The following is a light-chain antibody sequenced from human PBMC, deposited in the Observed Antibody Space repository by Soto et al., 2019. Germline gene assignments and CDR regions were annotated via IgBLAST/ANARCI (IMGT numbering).Light chain of an antibody. CDR1: NTDVGQDKS. Sequence: QSALTQPASVSGSRGQSITISCVGRNTDVGQDKSVSWYQQGPGKAPKLLIFEVTNRPSGVSSRFSGSRSGNTASLTISGLQPDDEGDYFCVSYTATDTLVFGTGTKVTV. CDR3: VSYTATDTLV. CDR2: EVT. J-gene: IGLJ1*01. V-gene: IGLV2-14*01.